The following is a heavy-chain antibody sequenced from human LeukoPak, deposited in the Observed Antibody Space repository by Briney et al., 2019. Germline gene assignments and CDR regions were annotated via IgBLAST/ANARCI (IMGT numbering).Heavy chain of an antibody. J-gene: IGHJ6*03. CDR1: GYSISSGYY. V-gene: IGHV4-38-2*01. CDR3: ARLLQSEWLLLRGYYYYYMDV. CDR2: IYHSGST. D-gene: IGHD3-22*01. Sequence: TSETLSLTCAVSGYSISSGYYRGWIRQPPGKGLEWIGSIYHSGSTYYNPSLKSRVTISVDTSKNQFSLKLSSVTAADTAVYYCARLLQSEWLLLRGYYYYYMDVWGKGTTVTVSS.